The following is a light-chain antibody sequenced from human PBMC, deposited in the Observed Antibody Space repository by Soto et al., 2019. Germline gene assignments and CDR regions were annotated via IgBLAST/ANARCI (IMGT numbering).Light chain of an antibody. CDR3: QQHRLRPPLYT. V-gene: IGKV3-11*01. J-gene: IGKJ2*01. CDR2: DAS. CDR1: QSVGNY. Sequence: DIVLTQSPATLSLSPGERATLSCRATQSVGNYLAWYQHKPGQPPRLLIYDASSRAAGIPARFSGSGSGTDVTLTISSIEPEDFAVYYCQQHRLRPPLYTFGQGTKLE.